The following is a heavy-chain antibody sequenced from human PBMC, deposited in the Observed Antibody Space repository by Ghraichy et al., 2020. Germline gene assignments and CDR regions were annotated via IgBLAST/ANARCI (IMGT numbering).Heavy chain of an antibody. CDR1: GFTFSSYS. D-gene: IGHD5-24*01. CDR2: ISGSGGKT. Sequence: GGSLRLSCAASGFTFSSYSMSWVRQAPGKGLEWVTAISGSGGKTYYADSVKGRFTISRDNSKNTLYLQMSSLRAEDTAVYYCAKESKDDGFDYWGQGTLVTVSS. J-gene: IGHJ4*02. CDR3: AKESKDDGFDY. V-gene: IGHV3-23*01.